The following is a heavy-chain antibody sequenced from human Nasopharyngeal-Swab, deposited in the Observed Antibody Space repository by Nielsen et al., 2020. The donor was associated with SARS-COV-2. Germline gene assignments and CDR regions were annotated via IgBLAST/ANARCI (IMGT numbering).Heavy chain of an antibody. V-gene: IGHV5-51*01. Sequence: GESLKISWKGAGYRFSSYWIGWGRQMPGKGLEWRGIIYPGDADTRYSPSFQGQVTISADKSINTAYLQWSSLKASDTAMYYCARTAIEGGDYRGDAFDIWGQGTMVTVSS. D-gene: IGHD2-21*01. CDR1: GYRFSSYW. CDR2: IYPGDADT. CDR3: ARTAIEGGDYRGDAFDI. J-gene: IGHJ3*02.